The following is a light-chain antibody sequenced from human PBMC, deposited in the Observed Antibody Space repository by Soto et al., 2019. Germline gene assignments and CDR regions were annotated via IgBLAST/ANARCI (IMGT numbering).Light chain of an antibody. CDR1: QSVLYSSNNKNY. CDR2: WAS. V-gene: IGKV4-1*01. CDR3: HQYYSLVRT. Sequence: DIVLTQSPESLAVSLGERATINCKSSQSVLYSSNNKNYLAWYQQKPGQPPKLLIYWASTRESGVPDRFSGSGSGTDVTLTISSLQAEDVAVYYCHQYYSLVRTVGQGTKVEIK. J-gene: IGKJ1*01.